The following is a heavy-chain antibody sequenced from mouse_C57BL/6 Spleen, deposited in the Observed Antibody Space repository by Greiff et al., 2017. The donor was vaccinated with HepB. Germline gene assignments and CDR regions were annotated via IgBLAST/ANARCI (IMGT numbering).Heavy chain of an antibody. CDR3: ARSEPAWFAY. Sequence: VQLQQPGAELVMPGASVKLSCKASGYTFTSYWMHWVKQRPGQGLEWIGEIDPSDSYTNYNQKFKGKSTLTVDKSSSTSYMQLSSLTSEDSAVYYCARSEPAWFAYWGQGTLVTVSA. CDR2: IDPSDSYT. J-gene: IGHJ3*01. V-gene: IGHV1-69*01. CDR1: GYTFTSYW.